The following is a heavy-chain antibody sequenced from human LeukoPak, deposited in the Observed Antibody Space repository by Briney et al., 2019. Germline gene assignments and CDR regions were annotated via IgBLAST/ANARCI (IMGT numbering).Heavy chain of an antibody. J-gene: IGHJ4*02. D-gene: IGHD6-13*01. CDR2: ISWNSGSI. Sequence: GGSLTLSCAASGFTFDYYALHWVRQAPGKGLAGVSRISWNSGSIGYADSVKGRFTISRDNAKNSLYLQMNSLRAEDTALYYCAKDIQAGIAAAGTFDYWGQGTLVTVSS. V-gene: IGHV3-9*01. CDR3: AKDIQAGIAAAGTFDY. CDR1: GFTFDYYA.